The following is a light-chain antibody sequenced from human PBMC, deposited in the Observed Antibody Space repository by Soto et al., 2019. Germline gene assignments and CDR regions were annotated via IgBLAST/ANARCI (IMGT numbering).Light chain of an antibody. V-gene: IGKV3-20*01. CDR3: QQYDRLWT. CDR2: GAS. CDR1: QSVSSSY. Sequence: EILLTQSPGTLSLYPGERATLSCRASQSVSSSYLAWYQQKPGRAPRLLIYGASRRATGIPDRFSGSGSGTDFTLTISRLEPEDFAVYYCQQYDRLWTFGQGTKVEIK. J-gene: IGKJ1*01.